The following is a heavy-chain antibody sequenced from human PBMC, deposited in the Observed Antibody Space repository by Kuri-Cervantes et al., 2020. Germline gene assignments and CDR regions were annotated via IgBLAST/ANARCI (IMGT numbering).Heavy chain of an antibody. V-gene: IGHV1-8*01. D-gene: IGHD3-10*01. CDR3: ARDTWVVRGRWFDP. Sequence: ASVKVSCKASGYTFTSYDINWVRQAPGQGLEWMGWMNPNSGNTGYAQKFQGRVTMTRNTSISTAYMELSSLRSEDTAMYYCARDTWVVRGRWFDPWGQGTLVTVSS. J-gene: IGHJ5*02. CDR1: GYTFTSYD. CDR2: MNPNSGNT.